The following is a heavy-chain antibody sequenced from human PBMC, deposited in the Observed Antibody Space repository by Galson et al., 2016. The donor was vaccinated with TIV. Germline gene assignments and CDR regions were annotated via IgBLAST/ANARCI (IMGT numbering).Heavy chain of an antibody. J-gene: IGHJ6*02. Sequence: SLRLSCAVSGFTFTEYSMNCIRRTPGNGLEWVSYISNGGSTTYYDDFVKGLFTVSRDNAKSSLYLQMNSLRAEDTGVYYCARAVTMRVADYYYGMDVWGQGTTVTVAS. CDR1: GFTFTEYS. D-gene: IGHD3-3*01. V-gene: IGHV3-11*04. CDR2: ISNGGSTT. CDR3: ARAVTMRVADYYYGMDV.